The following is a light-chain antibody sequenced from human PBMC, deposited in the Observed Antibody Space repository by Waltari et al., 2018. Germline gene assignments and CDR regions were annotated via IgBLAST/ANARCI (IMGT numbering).Light chain of an antibody. Sequence: QSAPTQPASVSASPGQSITISCTGTRNDVGSYSYVSWYRQYPGKAPELLIYEVTHRPSGVSGRFSGSRSGSTASLTISGLQTEDEANYFCCSYTTTTTLVFGTGTKVIVL. CDR3: CSYTTTTTLV. V-gene: IGLV2-14*01. J-gene: IGLJ1*01. CDR2: EVT. CDR1: RNDVGSYSY.